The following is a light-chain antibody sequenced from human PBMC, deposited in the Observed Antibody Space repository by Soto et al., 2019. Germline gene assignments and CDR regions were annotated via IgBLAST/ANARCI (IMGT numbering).Light chain of an antibody. V-gene: IGKV3-15*01. CDR3: QQYNNWPTWT. CDR2: GAS. J-gene: IGKJ1*01. CDR1: QSVSSN. Sequence: EIVMTQSPAPLSVSPGERATLSCRASQSVSSNLAWYQQKPGQAPRLLIYGASTRATGIPARFSGSGSGTEFTLTISSLQSEDFAVYYCQQYNNWPTWTFGQGTKWIS.